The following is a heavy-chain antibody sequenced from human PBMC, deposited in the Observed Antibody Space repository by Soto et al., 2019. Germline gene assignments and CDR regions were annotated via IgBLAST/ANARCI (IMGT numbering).Heavy chain of an antibody. CDR3: ARGQVVAAQH. CDR2: IYYSGST. Sequence: SETLSLTCTVSGGSISSGGYYWSWIRQHPGKGLEWIGYIYYSGSTYYNPSLKSRVTISVDRSKNQFSPKLSSVTAADTAVYYCARGQVVAAQHWGQGTLVTVSS. CDR1: GGSISSGGYY. V-gene: IGHV4-31*03. J-gene: IGHJ4*02. D-gene: IGHD2-15*01.